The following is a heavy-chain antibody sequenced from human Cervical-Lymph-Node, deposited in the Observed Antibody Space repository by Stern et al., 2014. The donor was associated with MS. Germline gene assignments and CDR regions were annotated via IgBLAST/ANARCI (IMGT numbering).Heavy chain of an antibody. Sequence: VQLVESGGGVVQPGRSLRLSCAASGFTFSNFGIHWVRQAPGQGLEWVALISYDEDNKFYADSVKDRFTVSRDNPTNTMDLQMNSLRVEDTAVYYCAKGRTVAGKGVGAFDIWGQGTMVTVSS. CDR1: GFTFSNFG. D-gene: IGHD6-19*01. J-gene: IGHJ3*02. V-gene: IGHV3-30*18. CDR2: ISYDEDNK. CDR3: AKGRTVAGKGVGAFDI.